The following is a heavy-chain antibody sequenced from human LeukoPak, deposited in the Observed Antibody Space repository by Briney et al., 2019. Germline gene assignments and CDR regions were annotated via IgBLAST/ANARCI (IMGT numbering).Heavy chain of an antibody. CDR2: INPNSGGT. D-gene: IGHD3-22*01. CDR1: GYTFTVYY. V-gene: IGHV1-2*02. J-gene: IGHJ4*02. CDR3: ARNRQWFSPRFDY. Sequence: ASVKASDNAAGYTFTVYYILSVRQSPGQGLEWMGWINPNSGGTNYAQKFQGRVTMTRDTSISTAYMELSRLRSDDTAVCYCARNRQWFSPRFDYLGQGRRVTVSS.